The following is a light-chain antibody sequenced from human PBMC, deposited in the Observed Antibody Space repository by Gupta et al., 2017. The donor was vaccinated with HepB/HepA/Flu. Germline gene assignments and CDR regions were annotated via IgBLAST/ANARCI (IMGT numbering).Light chain of an antibody. J-gene: IGLJ3*02. Sequence: SALPQPASVSGSPGQSITTSCTGTSSDVGGYNYVSWYQQHPGKAHKLMIYDVSNRPPGVSSRFSGSKSGNTASLTISGLQAEDEADYYCSSNTSSSTWVFGGGTKLTVL. CDR2: DVS. CDR1: SSDVGGYNY. CDR3: SSNTSSSTWV. V-gene: IGLV2-14*03.